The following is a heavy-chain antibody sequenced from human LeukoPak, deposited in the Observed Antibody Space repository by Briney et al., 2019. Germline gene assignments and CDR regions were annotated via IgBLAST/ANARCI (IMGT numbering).Heavy chain of an antibody. Sequence: SETLSLTCTVSGGSISSGDYYWSWIRQPPGKGLEWIGYIYYSGSTYYNPSLKSRVTISVDSSKNQFSLKLSSVTAADTAVYYCANQLLYSQAFDIWGQGTMVTVSS. CDR3: ANQLLYSQAFDI. D-gene: IGHD2-2*02. CDR1: GGSISSGDYY. V-gene: IGHV4-30-4*01. CDR2: IYYSGST. J-gene: IGHJ3*02.